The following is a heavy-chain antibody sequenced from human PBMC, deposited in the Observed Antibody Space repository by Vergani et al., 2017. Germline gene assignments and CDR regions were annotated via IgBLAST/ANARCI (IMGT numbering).Heavy chain of an antibody. CDR2: INSDGSST. D-gene: IGHD2-15*01. V-gene: IGHV3-74*01. Sequence: EVQLVESGGGLVQPGGSLRLSCAASGFTFSSYWMHWVRQAPGKGLVWVSRINSDGSSTNYADSVKGRFTISRDNSKNTLYLQMKSLRPEDTAVYYCAKEGGGYCSGGTCYPEYWGQGTLVIVSS. J-gene: IGHJ4*02. CDR3: AKEGGGYCSGGTCYPEY. CDR1: GFTFSSYW.